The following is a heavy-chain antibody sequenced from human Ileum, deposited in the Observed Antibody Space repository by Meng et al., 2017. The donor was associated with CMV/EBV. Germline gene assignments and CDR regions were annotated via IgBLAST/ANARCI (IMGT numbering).Heavy chain of an antibody. V-gene: IGHV3-30*07. CDR2: ISYDGSDT. CDR1: GFTFSTYS. D-gene: IGHD3-22*01. J-gene: IGHJ4*02. CDR3: ARGDCYDSSGYHAEEGADY. Sequence: GESLKISCAASGFTFSTYSMHWVRQAPGKGLEWMAVISYDGSDTYYADSVKGRFTISRDNSKNTLYLQMDSLRAEDTAVYYCARGDCYDSSGYHAEEGADYWGQGTLVTVSS.